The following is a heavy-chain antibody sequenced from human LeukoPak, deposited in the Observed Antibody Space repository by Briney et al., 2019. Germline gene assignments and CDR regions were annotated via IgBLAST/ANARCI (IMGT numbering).Heavy chain of an antibody. D-gene: IGHD2-2*02. CDR1: GGSFSGYY. J-gene: IGHJ4*02. CDR2: INHSGST. CDR3: ARHRGYTSLFDH. V-gene: IGHV4-34*01. Sequence: SETLSLTCAVYGGSFSGYYWSWIRQPPGKGLEWIGEINHSGSTNYNPSLKSRVTISVDTSKNQFSLKLSSVTAADTAVYYCARHRGYTSLFDHWGQGTLVTVSS.